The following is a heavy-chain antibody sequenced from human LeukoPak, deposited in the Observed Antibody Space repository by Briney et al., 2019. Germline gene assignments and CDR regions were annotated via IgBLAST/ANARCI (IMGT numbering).Heavy chain of an antibody. CDR2: INHSGST. V-gene: IGHV4-34*01. CDR1: GGSFSGYY. J-gene: IGHJ6*03. Sequence: SETLSLTCAVYGGSFSGYYWSWIRQPPGKGLEWIGEINHSGSTNYNPSLKSRVTISVDTSKNQFSLKLSSVTAADTAVCYCARGPLVYYYGSGSYYKNYYYYYMDVWGKGTTVTVSS. D-gene: IGHD3-10*01. CDR3: ARGPLVYYYGSGSYYKNYYYYYMDV.